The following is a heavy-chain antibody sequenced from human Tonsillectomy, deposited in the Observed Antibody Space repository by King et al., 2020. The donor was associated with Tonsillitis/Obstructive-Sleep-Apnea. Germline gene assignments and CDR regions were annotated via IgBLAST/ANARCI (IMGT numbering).Heavy chain of an antibody. CDR1: GFTFSSYA. CDR3: ASGGPGDPAGRNFYYYYMDV. D-gene: IGHD1-26*01. V-gene: IGHV3-30*04. J-gene: IGHJ6*03. CDR2: ISYDGTDR. Sequence: VQLVESGGGVVQPGRSLRLSCAASGFTFSSYAMHWVRQAPGKGLDWVAVISYDGTDRYYADSVKGRFTISRDNSKKTLYLQMNSLRAEDTAVYYCASGGPGDPAGRNFYYYYMDVWGKGTTVTVSS.